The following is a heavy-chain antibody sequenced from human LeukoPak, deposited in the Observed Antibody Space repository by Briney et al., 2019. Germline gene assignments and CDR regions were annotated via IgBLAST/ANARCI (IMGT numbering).Heavy chain of an antibody. D-gene: IGHD6-19*01. V-gene: IGHV4-4*07. J-gene: IGHJ6*02. CDR2: IYTSGST. CDR1: GGSISSYY. CDR3: AREGEVAVAATRYYYYYGMDV. Sequence: PSETLSLTCTVSGGSISSYYWSWIRQPAGKGLEWIGRIYTSGSTNYNPSLKSRVTMSVDTSKNQFSLKLSSVTAADTAVSYCAREGEVAVAATRYYYYYGMDVWGQGTTVTVSS.